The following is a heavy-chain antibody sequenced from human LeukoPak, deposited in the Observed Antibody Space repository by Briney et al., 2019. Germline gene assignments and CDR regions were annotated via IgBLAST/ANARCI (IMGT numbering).Heavy chain of an antibody. CDR1: GGSFSGYY. D-gene: IGHD3-3*01. V-gene: IGHV4-34*01. CDR2: INHSGST. CDR3: ARGDFWSGYSRGHTREYYSQH. Sequence: SETLSLTCAVYGGSFSGYYWSWIRQPPGKGLEWIGEINHSGSTNYNPSLKSRVTISVDTSKNQFSLKLSSVTAADTAVYYCARGDFWSGYSRGHTREYYSQHGGQGPLFT. J-gene: IGHJ1*01.